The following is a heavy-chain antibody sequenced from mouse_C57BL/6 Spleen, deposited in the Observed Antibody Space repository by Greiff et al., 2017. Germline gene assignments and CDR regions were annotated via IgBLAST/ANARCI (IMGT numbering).Heavy chain of an antibody. Sequence: QVQLKESGPELVKPGASVKLSCKASGYTFTSYDINWVKQRPGQGLEWIGWIYPRDGSTKYNEKFKGKATLTVDTSSSTAYMELHSLTSEDSAVYFCARDYDYDGRAMDYWGQGTSVTVSS. V-gene: IGHV1-85*01. CDR2: IYPRDGST. CDR3: ARDYDYDGRAMDY. CDR1: GYTFTSYD. D-gene: IGHD2-4*01. J-gene: IGHJ4*01.